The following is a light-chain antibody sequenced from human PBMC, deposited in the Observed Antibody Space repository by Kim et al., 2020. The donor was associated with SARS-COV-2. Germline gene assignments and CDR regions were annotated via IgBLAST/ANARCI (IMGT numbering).Light chain of an antibody. CDR1: NSNIGSNA. CDR2: STN. V-gene: IGLV1-44*01. Sequence: ELTQPPSMSGTPGQRVTISCSGGNSNIGSNAVKWYYHLPGTAPKLLIYSTNQRPSGVPDRFSGSKSGTSVSLVISGLQSEDEGDYYCESWDDSLNGVLFGGGTKSPS. CDR3: ESWDDSLNGVL. J-gene: IGLJ3*02.